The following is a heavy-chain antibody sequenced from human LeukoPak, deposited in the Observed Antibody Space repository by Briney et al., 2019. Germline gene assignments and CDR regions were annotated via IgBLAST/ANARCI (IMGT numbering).Heavy chain of an antibody. CDR1: GYTFTGYY. D-gene: IGHD2-15*01. Sequence: ASVKVSCKASGYTFTGYYMHWVRQAPGQGLEWMGWINPNSGGTNYAQKFQGWVTMTRDTSISTAYMELSRLRSDDTAVYYCARDARYCSGGSCYSGAHDAFDIWGQGTMVTVSS. CDR3: ARDARYCSGGSCYSGAHDAFDI. V-gene: IGHV1-2*04. CDR2: INPNSGGT. J-gene: IGHJ3*02.